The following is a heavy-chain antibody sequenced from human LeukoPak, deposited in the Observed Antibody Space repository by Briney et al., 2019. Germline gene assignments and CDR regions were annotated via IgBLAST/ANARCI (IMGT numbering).Heavy chain of an antibody. CDR3: ARDLVAGAITMDV. CDR2: IKQDGSEK. V-gene: IGHV3-7*01. CDR1: GFSFSSYW. J-gene: IGHJ6*03. D-gene: IGHD6-19*01. Sequence: GGSLRLSCAASGFSFSSYWMSWVRQAPGKGLERVANIKQDGSEKYYVDSVKGRFTISRDNAKYSLYLQMDSLRAEDTAVYYCARDLVAGAITMDVWGKGTTVTVSS.